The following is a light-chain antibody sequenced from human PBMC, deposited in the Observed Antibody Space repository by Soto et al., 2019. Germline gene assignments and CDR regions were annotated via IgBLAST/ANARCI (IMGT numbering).Light chain of an antibody. CDR2: GAS. V-gene: IGKV3-11*01. J-gene: IGKJ1*01. CDR3: HQRQSWPRT. CDR1: ENVRTF. Sequence: EVVLTQSPATLSLSPGERATLSCRASENVRTFVDWYQQKPGQAPRLLIYGASNRATGIPARFSGSGSGTDFTLTISNLEPEDFAVYYCHQRQSWPRTFGQGTTVDI.